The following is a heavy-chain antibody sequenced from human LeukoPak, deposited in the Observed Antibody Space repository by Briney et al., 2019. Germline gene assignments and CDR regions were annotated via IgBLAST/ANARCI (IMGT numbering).Heavy chain of an antibody. V-gene: IGHV3-23*01. J-gene: IGHJ4*02. D-gene: IGHD3-10*01. CDR3: ARVHLWFGELFDY. Sequence: GGSLRLSCAASGFTFSSYGMSWVRQAPGKGLEWVSAISGSGGSTYYADSVKGRFTISRDNSKNTLYLQMNSLRAEDTAVYYCARVHLWFGELFDYWGQGTLVTVSS. CDR1: GFTFSSYG. CDR2: ISGSGGST.